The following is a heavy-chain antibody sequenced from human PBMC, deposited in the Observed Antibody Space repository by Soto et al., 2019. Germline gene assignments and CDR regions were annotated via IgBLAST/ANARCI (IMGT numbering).Heavy chain of an antibody. V-gene: IGHV5-51*01. CDR1: DYTFAAYL. CDR3: ARPVYAQDVGYSTYDF. J-gene: IGHJ3*01. Sequence: GEALKISCKGFDYTFAAYLIGWVRQMPGKGREWMGDINPRDSDVKYSPPFEGQVTISPDKSINTAFLHWRSPKASNTAMYYCARPVYAQDVGYSTYDFWGQGTMVTVSS. CDR2: INPRDSDV. D-gene: IGHD5-18*01.